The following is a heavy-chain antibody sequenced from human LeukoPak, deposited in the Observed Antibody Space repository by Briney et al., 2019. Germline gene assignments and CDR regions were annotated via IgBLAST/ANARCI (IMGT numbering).Heavy chain of an antibody. V-gene: IGHV3-23*01. CDR2: ISISGDRT. CDR3: ALTDCSSNGCSGKFDY. CDR1: EFTFSNHA. Sequence: GGSLRLSCAASEFTFSNHAMTWVRQAPGKGLEWVSSISISGDRTYYADSVKGRFTISRDNSKNTVYLQMNSLGAEDTAVYYCALTDCSSNGCSGKFDYWGQGTLVTVSS. J-gene: IGHJ4*02. D-gene: IGHD2-2*01.